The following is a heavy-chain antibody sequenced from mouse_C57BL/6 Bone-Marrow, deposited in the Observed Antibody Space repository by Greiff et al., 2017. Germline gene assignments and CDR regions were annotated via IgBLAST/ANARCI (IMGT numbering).Heavy chain of an antibody. V-gene: IGHV5-4*01. CDR1: GFTFSSYA. Sequence: EVQRVESGGGLVKPGGSLKLSCAASGFTFSSYAMSWVRQTPEKRLEWVATISDGGSYTYYPDNVKGRFTISRDNAKNNLYLQMSHLKSEDTAMYYCARPRTGTLFDYWGQGTTLTVSS. CDR3: ARPRTGTLFDY. D-gene: IGHD4-1*01. CDR2: ISDGGSYT. J-gene: IGHJ2*01.